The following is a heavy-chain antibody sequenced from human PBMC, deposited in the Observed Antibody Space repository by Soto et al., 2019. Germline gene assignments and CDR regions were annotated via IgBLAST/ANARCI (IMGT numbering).Heavy chain of an antibody. CDR2: IFYSGNT. CDR1: GGSISSSSSY. CDR3: ARLPRGSYFDY. D-gene: IGHD1-26*01. V-gene: IGHV4-39*01. Sequence: QLQLQESGPGLVKPSETLSLTCTVSGGSISSSSSYWGWIRQPPGKGLEWIGSIFYSGNTYYNPSLMGRVSLPVDTSKHQFSLRLSSVTAADTAVYCARLPRGSYFDYWGQVTLVTVSS. J-gene: IGHJ4*02.